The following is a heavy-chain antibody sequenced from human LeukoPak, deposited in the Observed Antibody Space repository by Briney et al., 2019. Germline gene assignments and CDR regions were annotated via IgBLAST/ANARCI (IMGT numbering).Heavy chain of an antibody. V-gene: IGHV4-34*01. J-gene: IGHJ3*02. Sequence: PSETLSLTCAVYGWSFSGYYWSWIRQPPGKGLEWIGEINHSGSTNYNPSLKSRVTISVDTSKNQFSLKLSSVTAADTAVYYCARTPYYDFWSGYYRPNDAFDIWGQGTMVTVSS. CDR3: ARTPYYDFWSGYYRPNDAFDI. CDR1: GWSFSGYY. D-gene: IGHD3-3*01. CDR2: INHSGST.